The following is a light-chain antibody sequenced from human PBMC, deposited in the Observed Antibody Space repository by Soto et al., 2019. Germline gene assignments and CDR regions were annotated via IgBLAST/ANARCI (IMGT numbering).Light chain of an antibody. CDR2: DVS. Sequence: QSVLTQPASVSGSPGQSITISCTGTSSDVGAYNYVSWYQQHPGKVPKLRIYDVSDRPSGVSNRFSGSKSGNTASLTISGLQAEDEADYYCSSFTRSNPYVFGTGTKVTVL. CDR1: SSDVGAYNY. CDR3: SSFTRSNPYV. J-gene: IGLJ1*01. V-gene: IGLV2-14*03.